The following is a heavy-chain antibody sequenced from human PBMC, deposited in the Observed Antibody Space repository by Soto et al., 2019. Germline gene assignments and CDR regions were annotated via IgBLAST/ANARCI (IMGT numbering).Heavy chain of an antibody. D-gene: IGHD2-2*01. CDR3: ARAPIVVVPAATLSGYYYYMDV. J-gene: IGHJ6*03. CDR2: INHSGST. V-gene: IGHV4-34*01. Sequence: QVQLQQWGAGLLKPSETLSLTCAVYGGSFSGYYWSWIRQPPGKGLEWIGEINHSGSTNYNPSLKSRVTISVDTSKNQFSLKLSSVTAADTAVYYCARAPIVVVPAATLSGYYYYMDVWGKGTTVTVSS. CDR1: GGSFSGYY.